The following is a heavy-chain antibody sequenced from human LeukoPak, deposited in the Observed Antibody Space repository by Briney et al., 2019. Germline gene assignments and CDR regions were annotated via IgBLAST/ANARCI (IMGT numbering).Heavy chain of an antibody. CDR1: GGSISSYY. J-gene: IGHJ3*02. V-gene: IGHV4-59*01. Sequence: SETLSLTCTASGGSISSYYWSWIRQPPGKGLEWIGYIYYSGSTNYNPSLKSRVTISVDTSKNQFSLKLSSVTAADTAVYYCARDLSAAGTNDAFDIWGQGTMVTVSS. CDR3: ARDLSAAGTNDAFDI. CDR2: IYYSGST. D-gene: IGHD6-13*01.